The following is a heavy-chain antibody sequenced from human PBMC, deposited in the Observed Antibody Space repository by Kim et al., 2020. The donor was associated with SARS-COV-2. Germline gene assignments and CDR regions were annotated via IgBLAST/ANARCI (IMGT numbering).Heavy chain of an antibody. D-gene: IGHD6-19*01. V-gene: IGHV1-2*06. J-gene: IGHJ5*02. Sequence: ALVKVSCKTSGYTFTGYYIHWVRQAPGQGLEWMGRINPNTGDTDYEQKFLGRVTMTRDTSIVTAYMDLSRLRSDDTAVYYCTTTLNASGWAWGQGTRVTVSS. CDR1: GYTFTGYY. CDR2: INPNTGDT. CDR3: TTTLNASGWA.